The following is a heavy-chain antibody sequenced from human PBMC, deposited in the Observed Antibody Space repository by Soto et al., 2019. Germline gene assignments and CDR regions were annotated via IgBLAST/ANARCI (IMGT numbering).Heavy chain of an antibody. CDR3: ATPRVGSYPRYYYYGMDV. V-gene: IGHV1-46*01. J-gene: IGHJ6*02. Sequence: ASVKVSCKASGYTFTSYYMHWVRQAPGQGLEWMGIINPSGGSTSYAQKFQGRVTMTRDTSTSTVYMELSSLRSEDTAVYYCATPRVGSYPRYYYYGMDVWGQGXTVTVYS. CDR1: GYTFTSYY. D-gene: IGHD1-26*01. CDR2: INPSGGST.